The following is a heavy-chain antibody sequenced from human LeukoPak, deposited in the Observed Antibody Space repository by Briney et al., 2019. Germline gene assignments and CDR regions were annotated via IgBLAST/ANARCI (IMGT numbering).Heavy chain of an antibody. CDR3: ARGFVWYSSSRSFDY. J-gene: IGHJ4*02. CDR2: ISGSGGST. CDR1: GFTFSSYG. Sequence: GGTLRLSCAASGFTFSSYGMSWVRQAPGKGLEWVSGISGSGGSTYYADSVKGRFTISRDNSKNTLYLQMNSLRAEDTAVYYCARGFVWYSSSRSFDYWGQGTLVTVSS. D-gene: IGHD6-13*01. V-gene: IGHV3-23*01.